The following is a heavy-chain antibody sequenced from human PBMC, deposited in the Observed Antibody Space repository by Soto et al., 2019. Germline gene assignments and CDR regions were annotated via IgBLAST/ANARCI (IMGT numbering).Heavy chain of an antibody. CDR3: AKDTDADGSGNQRYYYGMDV. CDR1: GFTFSSYG. Sequence: QVQLVESGGGVVQPGRSLRLSCAASGFTFSSYGMHWVRQAPGKGLEWVAVISYDGSNKYYADSVKGRFTIPRDNSKNTLYLQMNSLRAEDTAVYYCAKDTDADGSGNQRYYYGMDVWGQGTTVTVSS. CDR2: ISYDGSNK. D-gene: IGHD3-10*01. J-gene: IGHJ6*02. V-gene: IGHV3-30*18.